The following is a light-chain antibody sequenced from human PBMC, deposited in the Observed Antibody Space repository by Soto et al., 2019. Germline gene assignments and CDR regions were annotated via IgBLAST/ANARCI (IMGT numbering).Light chain of an antibody. J-gene: IGKJ4*01. V-gene: IGKV1-39*01. CDR1: QSISTS. CDR2: AAS. Sequence: DIQMTQSPSSLSASAGDRITITCRASQSISTSLNWYQQKPGKPPKLLIYAASTLQSGVPSRFTGSGSGTDFTLTISSLQPEDFATYYCQQSYSTPLTFGGGTKVEIK. CDR3: QQSYSTPLT.